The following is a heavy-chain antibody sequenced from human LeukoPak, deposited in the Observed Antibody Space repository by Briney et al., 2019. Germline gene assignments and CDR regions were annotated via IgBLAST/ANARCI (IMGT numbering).Heavy chain of an antibody. CDR3: ARELYSSGWYHFDY. J-gene: IGHJ4*02. CDR1: GYTFTSYG. CDR2: ISAYNGNT. V-gene: IGHV1-18*04. Sequence: ASVKVSCKASGYTFTSYGIGWVRQAPGQGLEWMGWISAYNGNTNYAQKLQGRVTMTTDTSTSTAYMELRSLRSDDTAVYYCARELYSSGWYHFDYWGQGTLVTVSS. D-gene: IGHD6-19*01.